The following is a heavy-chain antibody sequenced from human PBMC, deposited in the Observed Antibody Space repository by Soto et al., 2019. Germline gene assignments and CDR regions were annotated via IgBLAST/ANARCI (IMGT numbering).Heavy chain of an antibody. Sequence: SVKVSCKASGGTFSSYAISWVRQAPGQGLEWMGGIIPIFGTANYAQKFQGRVTITADESTSTAYMELSSLRSEDTAVYYCARDERIMITFGGVIVPYYFDYWGQ. CDR3: ARDERIMITFGGVIVPYYFDY. CDR2: IIPIFGTA. D-gene: IGHD3-16*02. J-gene: IGHJ4*02. CDR1: GGTFSSYA. V-gene: IGHV1-69*13.